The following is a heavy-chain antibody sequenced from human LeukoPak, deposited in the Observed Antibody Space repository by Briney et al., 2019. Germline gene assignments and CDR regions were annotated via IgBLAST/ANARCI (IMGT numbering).Heavy chain of an antibody. CDR1: GFTFSSYE. V-gene: IGHV3-30-3*01. Sequence: GGSLRLSCAASGFTFSSYEMNWVRQAPGKGLEWVALISYDGNSQYYADSVKGRFTISRDNSKNTLYLQMDSLRAEDTAVYYCARAGYCSGGSCYGSDYWGQGTLVSVSS. CDR3: ARAGYCSGGSCYGSDY. J-gene: IGHJ4*02. D-gene: IGHD2-15*01. CDR2: ISYDGNSQ.